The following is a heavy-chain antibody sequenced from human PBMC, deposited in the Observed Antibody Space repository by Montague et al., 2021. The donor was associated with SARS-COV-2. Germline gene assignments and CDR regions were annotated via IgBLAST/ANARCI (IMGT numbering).Heavy chain of an antibody. CDR1: GGSIRTSAYY. CDR2: IAYSWYT. CDR3: VSPSMILVL. Sequence: SETLSLTCSVSGGSIRTSAYYWGWIRQPPGKGLDWIGTIAYSWYTYYNPSLKSRVTISLDTSKNQFYLRLNSVTAADTAVYYCVSPSMILVLWGQGTLVTVSS. J-gene: IGHJ4*02. D-gene: IGHD3-22*01. V-gene: IGHV4-39*01.